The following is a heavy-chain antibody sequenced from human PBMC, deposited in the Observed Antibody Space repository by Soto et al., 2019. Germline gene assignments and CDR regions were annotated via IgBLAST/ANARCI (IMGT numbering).Heavy chain of an antibody. V-gene: IGHV5-10-1*01. J-gene: IGHJ6*02. CDR2: IDPSDSYT. CDR3: ARYGLERRSYYGMDV. CDR1: GYSFTSYW. Sequence: PGESLKISCKGSGYSFTSYWISWVRQMPGKGLEWMGRIDPSDSYTNYSPSFQGHVTISADKSISTAYLQWSSLKASDTAMYYCARYGLERRSYYGMDVWGQGTTVTVSS. D-gene: IGHD1-1*01.